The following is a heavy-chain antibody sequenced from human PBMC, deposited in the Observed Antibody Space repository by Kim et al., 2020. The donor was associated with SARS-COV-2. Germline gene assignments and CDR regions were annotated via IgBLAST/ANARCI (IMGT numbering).Heavy chain of an antibody. CDR2: ISGYNGDT. V-gene: IGHV1-18*01. CDR3: ARVDGATIFGVEYYYGMDV. CDR1: GYTFTSYG. Sequence: ASVKVSCKASGYTFTSYGISWVRQAPGQGLEWMGCISGYNGDTKYAQKLQGRVTMTTDTSTSTAYMELRSLRSDDKAVYYCARVDGATIFGVEYYYGMDVWGQSTTVTVSS. D-gene: IGHD3-3*01. J-gene: IGHJ6*02.